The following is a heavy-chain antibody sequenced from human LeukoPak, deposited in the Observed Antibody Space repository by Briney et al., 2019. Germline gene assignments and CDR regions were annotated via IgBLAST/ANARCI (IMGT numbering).Heavy chain of an antibody. D-gene: IGHD2-15*01. V-gene: IGHV3-30-3*01. CDR1: GYTFNSYA. Sequence: PGGSLRLSCAASGYTFNSYAMHGVRQAPGKGLEWVAVISYDGSNKYYADSVKGRITISRDNPKNTVYMQMNSLRAEDTAVYYCARDRWDAFDIWGQGTMVTVSS. J-gene: IGHJ3*02. CDR3: ARDRWDAFDI. CDR2: ISYDGSNK.